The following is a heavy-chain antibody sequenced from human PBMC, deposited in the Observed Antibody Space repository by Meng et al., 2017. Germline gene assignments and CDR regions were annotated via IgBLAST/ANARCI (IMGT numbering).Heavy chain of an antibody. Sequence: GESLKISCAASGFTVSSNCMSWVRQAPGKGLEWVSVIYSGGSTYYADSVKGRFTISRDNSKNTLYLQMNSLRAEDTAVYYCARDLEYYDSSGSSRAEYFQHWGQGTLVTVSS. CDR2: IYSGGST. J-gene: IGHJ1*01. CDR1: GFTVSSNC. V-gene: IGHV3-66*01. CDR3: ARDLEYYDSSGSSRAEYFQH. D-gene: IGHD3-22*01.